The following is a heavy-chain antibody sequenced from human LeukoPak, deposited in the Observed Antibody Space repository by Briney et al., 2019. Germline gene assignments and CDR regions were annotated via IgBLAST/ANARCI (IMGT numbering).Heavy chain of an antibody. CDR1: GGSISSGGYH. J-gene: IGHJ3*02. Sequence: SQTLSLTCTVSGGSISSGGYHWSWIRQHPGKGLEWIGYIYYNGSTYYNPSLKSRVTISVNTSKNQFSMKLSSVTAADTAVYYCAREYYYGSGSESDIWGQGTMVTVSS. V-gene: IGHV4-31*03. D-gene: IGHD3-10*01. CDR3: AREYYYGSGSESDI. CDR2: IYYNGST.